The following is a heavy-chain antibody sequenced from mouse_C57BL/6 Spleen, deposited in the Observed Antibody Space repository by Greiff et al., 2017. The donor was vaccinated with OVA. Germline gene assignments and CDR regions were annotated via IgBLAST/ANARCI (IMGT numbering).Heavy chain of an antibody. Sequence: QVQLQQPGAELVRPGTSVKLSCKASGYTFTSYWMHWVKQRPGQGLEWIGVIDPSDSYTNYNQKFKGKATLTVDTSSSTAYLQLSSLTSEDSAGYYCESSGAYYGSSCGGTYWYFDVWGTGTTVTVSS. V-gene: IGHV1-59*01. CDR2: IDPSDSYT. CDR1: GYTFTSYW. J-gene: IGHJ1*03. D-gene: IGHD1-1*01. CDR3: ESSGAYYGSSCGGTYWYFDV.